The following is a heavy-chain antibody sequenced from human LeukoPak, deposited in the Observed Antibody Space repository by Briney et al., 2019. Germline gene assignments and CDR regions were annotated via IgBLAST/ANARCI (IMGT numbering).Heavy chain of an antibody. CDR1: GFSFSGYG. CDR2: ISHDASDE. J-gene: IGHJ4*02. D-gene: IGHD1-26*01. V-gene: IGHV3-30*18. CDR3: VKALVGQTSGY. Sequence: GGPLSLSCTASGFSFSGYGMHWVRQAPGKGLEWLAVISHDASDEYYADSVQGRFTISRDNAKNMIYLQMISLRAEDTAVYYCVKALVGQTSGYWGQGTRVTVST.